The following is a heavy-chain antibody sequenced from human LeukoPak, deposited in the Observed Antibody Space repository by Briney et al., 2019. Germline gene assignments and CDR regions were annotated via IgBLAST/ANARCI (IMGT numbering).Heavy chain of an antibody. V-gene: IGHV1-8*01. Sequence: ASVKVSCKASGYTFTSYDINWVRQATGQGLEWMGWMNPNSGNTGYAQKFQGRVTMTRNTSISTAYMELSSLRSEDTAVYYCARESAVVVPAAYYYYYMDVWGKGTTVTVSS. CDR2: MNPNSGNT. D-gene: IGHD2-2*01. J-gene: IGHJ6*03. CDR3: ARESAVVVPAAYYYYYMDV. CDR1: GYTFTSYD.